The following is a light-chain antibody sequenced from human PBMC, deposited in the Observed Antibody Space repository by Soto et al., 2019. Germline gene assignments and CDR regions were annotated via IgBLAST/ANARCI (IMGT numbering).Light chain of an antibody. CDR1: QSLLHSNGYNY. V-gene: IGKV2-28*01. J-gene: IGKJ4*01. Sequence: DIVMTQSPLSLPVTPGEPASISCRSSQSLLHSNGYNYLDWYLQKPGQSPQLLIYMGSNRASGVPDRFSGSGSGTEFTLKISRVEAEDVGVYYCMQALQMPLTFGGGTKVEIK. CDR2: MGS. CDR3: MQALQMPLT.